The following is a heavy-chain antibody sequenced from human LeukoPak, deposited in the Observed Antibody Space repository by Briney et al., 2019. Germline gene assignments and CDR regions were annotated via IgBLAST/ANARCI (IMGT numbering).Heavy chain of an antibody. CDR2: IYTSGST. V-gene: IGHV4-4*07. CDR3: ARSYSGCDYLGDPFDH. CDR1: GDSMRSYY. Sequence: SETLSLTCSVSGDSMRSYYWSWIRQPAGKGLEWIGRIYTSGSTNYNPSLQSRVTMSVDTSKNQFSLKMSSVTAADTAVYYCARSYSGCDYLGDPFDHWGQGTLVTVSS. J-gene: IGHJ4*02. D-gene: IGHD5-12*01.